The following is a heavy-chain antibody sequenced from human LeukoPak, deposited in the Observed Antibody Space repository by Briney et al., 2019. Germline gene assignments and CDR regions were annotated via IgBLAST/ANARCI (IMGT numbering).Heavy chain of an antibody. V-gene: IGHV4-59*01. CDR3: ARDSVRGVITDYYYYGMDV. J-gene: IGHJ6*04. Sequence: SETLSLTCTVSGGSISSYYWSWIRQPPGKGLEWIGEIYYSGSTNYNPSLKSRVTISVDTSKNQFSLKLSSVTAADTAVYYCARDSVRGVITDYYYYGMDVWGKGTTVTVSS. CDR1: GGSISSYY. D-gene: IGHD3-10*01. CDR2: IYYSGST.